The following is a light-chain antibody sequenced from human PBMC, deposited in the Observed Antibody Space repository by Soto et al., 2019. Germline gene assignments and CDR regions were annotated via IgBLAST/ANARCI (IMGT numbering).Light chain of an antibody. CDR2: GAS. V-gene: IGKV3-20*01. CDR3: QQYGRSPFT. CDR1: QSFGSIY. J-gene: IGKJ3*01. Sequence: ESVLTQSPGTLSLSPGERATLSCRASQSFGSIYLAWYQQKPGQAPRLLIYGASSRATGIPDRFSGSGSGTDFTLTISRLEPEDIAVYYCQQYGRSPFTFGPGTKVDLK.